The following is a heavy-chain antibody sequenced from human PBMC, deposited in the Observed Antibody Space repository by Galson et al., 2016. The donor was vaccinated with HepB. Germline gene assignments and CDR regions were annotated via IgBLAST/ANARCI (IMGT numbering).Heavy chain of an antibody. D-gene: IGHD6-19*01. CDR2: FFYSGST. J-gene: IGHJ4*02. CDR3: ASSDLSGWYYFDN. CDR1: GGSISSYSHY. V-gene: IGHV4-39*01. Sequence: ETLSLTCTVSGGSISSYSHYLDWIRQPPGKGLEWIGSFFYSGSTYYNPSLKSRVTISVDTSKNQFSLRLSSVTAADTAVYYCASSDLSGWYYFDNWGQGTLVTVSS.